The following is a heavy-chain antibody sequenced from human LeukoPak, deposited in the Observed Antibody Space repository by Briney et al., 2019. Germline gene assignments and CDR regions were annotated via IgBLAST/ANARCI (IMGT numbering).Heavy chain of an antibody. D-gene: IGHD3-22*01. CDR3: AKRSAGLTDSSGYYDY. J-gene: IGHJ4*02. CDR1: GFTFSSYA. CDR2: IKHDGSEK. Sequence: PGGSLRLSCAASGFTFSSYAMRWVRQAPGKGLEWVANIKHDGSEKYYLDSVKGRFTISRDNAKNSLYLQMNSLRAEDTAVYYCAKRSAGLTDSSGYYDYWGQGTLVTVSS. V-gene: IGHV3-7*03.